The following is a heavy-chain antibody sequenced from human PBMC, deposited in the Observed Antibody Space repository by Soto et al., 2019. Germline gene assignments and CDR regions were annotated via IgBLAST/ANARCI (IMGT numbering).Heavy chain of an antibody. J-gene: IGHJ4*02. CDR3: AREIAAAGSHYFDY. CDR1: GGSISSGGYY. CDR2: IYYSGST. Sequence: SETLSLTCSVSGGSISSGGYYWSWIRQHPGKGLEWIGYIYYSGSTYYNPSLKSRVTISVDTSKNQFSLKLSSVTAADTAVYYCAREIAAAGSHYFDYWGQGTLVTVSS. D-gene: IGHD6-13*01. V-gene: IGHV4-31*03.